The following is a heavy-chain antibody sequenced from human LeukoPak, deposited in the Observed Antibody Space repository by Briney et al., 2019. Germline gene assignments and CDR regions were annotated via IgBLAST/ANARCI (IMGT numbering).Heavy chain of an antibody. J-gene: IGHJ6*02. CDR3: ARDTLGVHGMDV. CDR1: VFTVSSNY. CDR2: IYSGGST. V-gene: IGHV3-53*04. D-gene: IGHD2-8*01. Sequence: PGGSLRLSCAASVFTVSSNYMRWARQAPGKGLEWVSVIYSGGSTYYADSVKGRFTISRHNSKNTLYLQMNSLRAEDTGVYYCARDTLGVHGMDVWGQGTTVTVSS.